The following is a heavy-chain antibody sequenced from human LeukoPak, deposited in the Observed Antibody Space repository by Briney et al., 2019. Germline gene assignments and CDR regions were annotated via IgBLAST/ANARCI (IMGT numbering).Heavy chain of an antibody. CDR3: GRGGGGSYLEYSFDY. J-gene: IGHJ4*02. Sequence: SETLSLTCTVSGASITRRYWSWIRQPPGKGLEWIGYINYSGNTNYNPSLKSRVTISVDTSKNQFTLKLSSVTAADTAVYYCGRGGGGSYLEYSFDYRGQGTLVTVSS. D-gene: IGHD3-10*01. CDR2: INYSGNT. CDR1: GASITRRY. V-gene: IGHV4-59*11.